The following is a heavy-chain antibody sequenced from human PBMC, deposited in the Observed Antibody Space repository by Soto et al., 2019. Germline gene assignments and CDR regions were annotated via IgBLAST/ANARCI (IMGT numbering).Heavy chain of an antibody. Sequence: EVQLVESGGGLVQPGGSLKLSCAASGFTFSGSAMHWVRQASGKGLEWVGRIRSKANSYATAYAASVKGRFTISRDDSKNTAYLQMNSLKTEDMAVYYCTRPWYSSGWYDAFDIWGQGTMVTVSS. J-gene: IGHJ3*02. D-gene: IGHD6-19*01. V-gene: IGHV3-73*02. CDR1: GFTFSGSA. CDR3: TRPWYSSGWYDAFDI. CDR2: IRSKANSYAT.